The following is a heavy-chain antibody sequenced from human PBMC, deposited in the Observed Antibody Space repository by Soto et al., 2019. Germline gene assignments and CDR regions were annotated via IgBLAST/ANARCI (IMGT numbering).Heavy chain of an antibody. J-gene: IGHJ4*02. V-gene: IGHV1-69*13. D-gene: IGHD2-2*01. CDR3: ARGVRKYQRVYYFDY. CDR1: GGTFSSYA. Sequence: EASVKVSCKASGGTFSSYAISWVRQAPGQGLEWMGGIIPIFGTANYAQKFQGRVTITADESTSTAYMELSSLRSEDTAVYYCARGVRKYQRVYYFDYWGQGTLVTSPQ. CDR2: IIPIFGTA.